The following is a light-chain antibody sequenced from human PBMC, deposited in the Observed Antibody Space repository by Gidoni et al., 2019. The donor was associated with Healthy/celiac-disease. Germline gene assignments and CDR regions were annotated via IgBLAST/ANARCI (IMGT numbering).Light chain of an antibody. J-gene: IGLJ1*01. CDR2: SNN. CDR1: SSNIGSHT. V-gene: IGLV1-44*01. CDR3: AAWDDSLNGLYV. Sequence: QSVLTQPPSASGTPGQRVTIPCSGSSSNIGSHTVNWYQQLPGTAPKLLIYSNNQRPSGVPDRFSGSKSGTSASLAISGLQSEDEADYYCAAWDDSLNGLYVFGTGTKVTVL.